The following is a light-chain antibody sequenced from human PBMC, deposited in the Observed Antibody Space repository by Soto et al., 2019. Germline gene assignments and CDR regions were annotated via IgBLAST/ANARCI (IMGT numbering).Light chain of an antibody. CDR2: GAS. J-gene: IGKJ2*01. CDR1: QSINSE. V-gene: IGKV3-15*01. CDR3: QQGHNWPLP. Sequence: EIVMTQSPATLSLSPGERAALSCRASQSINSELAWYQQKPGQPPRLLIYGASTRATGVPARFTGSESGSEFTLTISGLQSEDFPVYYCQQGHNWPLPFGQGTRLEI.